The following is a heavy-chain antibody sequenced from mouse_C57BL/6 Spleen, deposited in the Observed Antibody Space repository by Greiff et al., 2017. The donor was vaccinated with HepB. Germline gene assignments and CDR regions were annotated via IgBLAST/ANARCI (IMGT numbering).Heavy chain of an antibody. J-gene: IGHJ3*01. V-gene: IGHV1-76*01. CDR1: GYTFTDYY. CDR3: ARGEGYDYEGLSSFAY. D-gene: IGHD2-4*01. Sequence: QVQLQQSGAELVRPGASVKLSCKASGYTFTDYYINWVKQRPGQGLEWIARIYPGSGNTYYNEKFKGKATLTAEKSSSTAYMQLSSLTSEDSAVYFCARGEGYDYEGLSSFAYWGQGTLVTVSA. CDR2: IYPGSGNT.